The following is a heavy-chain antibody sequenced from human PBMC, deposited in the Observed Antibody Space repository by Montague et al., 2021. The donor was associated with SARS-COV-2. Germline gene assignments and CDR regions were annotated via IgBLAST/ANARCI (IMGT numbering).Heavy chain of an antibody. Sequence: SETLSLTCSVSGGSISDYYWTWIRQSPGKGLEWIGYISYSGSTNYSPSLKSRVTISVDTSKNQFSLKLNSVTAADAAVYYCVRHVKGGASGWYQHFDSWGQGTLVTVSS. D-gene: IGHD6-19*01. J-gene: IGHJ4*02. CDR2: ISYSGST. V-gene: IGHV4-59*08. CDR3: VRHVKGGASGWYQHFDS. CDR1: GGSISDYY.